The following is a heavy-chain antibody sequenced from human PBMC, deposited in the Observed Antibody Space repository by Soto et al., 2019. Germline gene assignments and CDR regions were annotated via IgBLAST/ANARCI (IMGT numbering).Heavy chain of an antibody. CDR2: IIPFFRTA. D-gene: IGHD4-17*01. J-gene: IGHJ4*02. CDR3: ARSTPMDSGDKYFYDF. Sequence: SVKVSCKASGGAFNTFGFSWVRQAPGQGLEWMGGIIPFFRTANYAQKFQDRVTITADESTSTVYMDLRSLRSEDTAKYYCARSTPMDSGDKYFYDFWGQGALVTVSS. CDR1: GGAFNTFG. V-gene: IGHV1-69*13.